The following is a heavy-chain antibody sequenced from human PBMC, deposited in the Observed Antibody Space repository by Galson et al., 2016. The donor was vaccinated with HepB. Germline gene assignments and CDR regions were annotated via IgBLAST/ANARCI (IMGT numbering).Heavy chain of an antibody. J-gene: IGHJ4*02. CDR1: GFTFSSYW. Sequence: SLRLSCAASGFTFSSYWMSWVRQAPGKGLEWVANIKQDGSEKHYVDSVKGRFTISRDNAKNSLYLQMNSLRAEDTAVYYCARESNQGYSFDYWGQGTLVTVSS. D-gene: IGHD1-14*01. CDR3: ARESNQGYSFDY. CDR2: IKQDGSEK. V-gene: IGHV3-7*03.